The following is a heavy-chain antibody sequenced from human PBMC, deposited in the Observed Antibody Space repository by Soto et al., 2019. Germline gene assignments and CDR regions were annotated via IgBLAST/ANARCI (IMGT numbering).Heavy chain of an antibody. J-gene: IGHJ6*02. CDR1: GGSISSYY. Sequence: SETLSLTCTVSGGSISSYYWSWIRQPPGKGLEWIGYIYYSGSTNYNPSLKSRVTISVDTSKNQFSLKLSSVTAADTAVYYCARERVAAAGKDYYYYGMDVWGQGTTVTV. D-gene: IGHD6-13*01. CDR2: IYYSGST. V-gene: IGHV4-59*01. CDR3: ARERVAAAGKDYYYYGMDV.